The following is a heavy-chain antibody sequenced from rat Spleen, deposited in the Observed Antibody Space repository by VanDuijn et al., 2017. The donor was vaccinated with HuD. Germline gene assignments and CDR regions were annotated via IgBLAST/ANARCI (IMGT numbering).Heavy chain of an antibody. CDR2: ISYDGSST. CDR3: TREIIRGTKDWFAD. J-gene: IGHJ3*01. CDR1: GFTFNNYG. D-gene: IGHD4-3*01. V-gene: IGHV5-29*01. Sequence: EVQLVESGGGLVQPGRSLKLSCAASGFTFNNYGMAWVRQAPTKGLEWVATISYDGSSTYYRDSVRGRFTISSDNAENTLSLQMNSLRSEDTATYYCTREIIRGTKDWFADWGQGTLVTVSS.